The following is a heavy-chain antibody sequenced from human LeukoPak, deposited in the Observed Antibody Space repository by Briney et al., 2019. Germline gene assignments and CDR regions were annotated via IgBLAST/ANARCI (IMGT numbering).Heavy chain of an antibody. J-gene: IGHJ4*02. CDR3: AKEADGYNY. CDR1: GYXFTAFY. D-gene: IGHD5-24*01. V-gene: IGHV1-2*02. Sequence: GASVKVSCKASGYXFTAFYIHWVRQAPGQGLEWMGWINPNSGGTNYAQKFQGRVTMTRDTSISTAYLDLSRLRSDDTAVYYCAKEADGYNYWGQGILVTVSS. CDR2: INPNSGGT.